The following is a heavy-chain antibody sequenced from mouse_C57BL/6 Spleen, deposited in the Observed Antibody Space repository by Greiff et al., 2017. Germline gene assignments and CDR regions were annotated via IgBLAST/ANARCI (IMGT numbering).Heavy chain of an antibody. V-gene: IGHV5-9-1*02. CDR1: GFTFSSYA. Sequence: EVKLVESGEGLVKPGGSLKLSCAASGFTFSSYAMSWVRQTPGKRLEWVAYISSGGDYINYADTVKGRFTISRDNARNTLYLQMSSLKSEDTAMYYCTGSSFTTVVAHWYFDVWGTGTPVTVSS. CDR3: TGSSFTTVVAHWYFDV. D-gene: IGHD1-1*01. J-gene: IGHJ1*03. CDR2: ISSGGDYI.